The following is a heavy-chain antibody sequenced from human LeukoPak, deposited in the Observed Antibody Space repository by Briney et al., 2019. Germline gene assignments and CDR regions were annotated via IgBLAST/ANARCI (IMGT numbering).Heavy chain of an antibody. CDR1: GFTFSSYS. Sequence: PGGSLRLSCAASGFTFSSYSMNWVRQAPGKGLEWVSSISSSSSYIYYADSVKGRFTISRDNAKNSLYLQMNSLRAEDTAVYYCARDRTYSGYDPAFDYGGQGTLVTVSS. CDR2: ISSSSSYI. J-gene: IGHJ4*02. D-gene: IGHD5-12*01. CDR3: ARDRTYSGYDPAFDY. V-gene: IGHV3-21*01.